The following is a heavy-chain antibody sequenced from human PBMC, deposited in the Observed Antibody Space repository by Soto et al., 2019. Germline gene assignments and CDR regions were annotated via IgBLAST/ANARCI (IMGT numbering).Heavy chain of an antibody. J-gene: IGHJ3*02. D-gene: IGHD2-15*01. V-gene: IGHV1-2*02. CDR1: GYTFTGYY. CDR2: INPNSGGT. CDR3: ARYCSGGSCKARYAFDI. Sequence: ASVKVSCKDSGYTFTGYYMHWVRQAPGQGLEWMGWINPNSGGTNYAQKFQGRVTMTRDTSVSTAYMELSRLRTDDTSVYYCARYCSGGSCKARYAFDIWGQGTMVTVSS.